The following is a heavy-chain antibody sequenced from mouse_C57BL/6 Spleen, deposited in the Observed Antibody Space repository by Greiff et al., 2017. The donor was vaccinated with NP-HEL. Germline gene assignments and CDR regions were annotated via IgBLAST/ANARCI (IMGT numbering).Heavy chain of an antibody. CDR3: AREDWDRAWFAY. Sequence: EVHLVESGGGLVKPGGSLKLSCAASGFTFSSYAMSWVRQTPEKRLEWVATISDGGSYTYYPDNVKGRFTISRDNAKNNLYLQMSHLKSEDTAMYYCAREDWDRAWFAYWGQGTLVTVSA. CDR1: GFTFSSYA. D-gene: IGHD4-1*01. CDR2: ISDGGSYT. V-gene: IGHV5-4*01. J-gene: IGHJ3*01.